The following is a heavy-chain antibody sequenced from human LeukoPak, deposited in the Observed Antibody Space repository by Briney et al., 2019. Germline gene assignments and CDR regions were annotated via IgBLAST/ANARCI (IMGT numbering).Heavy chain of an antibody. D-gene: IGHD3-3*01. CDR2: INHSGST. V-gene: IGHV4-34*01. Sequence: SETLSLTCAVYGGSFSGYYWSWIRQPPGKGLERIGEINHSGSTNYNPSLKSRVTISVDTSRNQFSLKLSSVTAADTAVYYCARKRREWLFAWYYFDYWGQGTLVTVSS. CDR1: GGSFSGYY. J-gene: IGHJ4*02. CDR3: ARKRREWLFAWYYFDY.